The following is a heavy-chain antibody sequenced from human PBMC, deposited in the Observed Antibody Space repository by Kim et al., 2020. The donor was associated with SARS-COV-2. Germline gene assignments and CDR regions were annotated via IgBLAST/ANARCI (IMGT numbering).Heavy chain of an antibody. D-gene: IGHD6-13*01. V-gene: IGHV3-21*01. Sequence: GGSLRLSCAASGFSFSSYSMNWVRRAPGRGLEWVSSINSGSAYIYYVDSVKGRFTISRDNAKNSLFLQMDSLRAEDTAVYYCVRGRAAAGREYFFDFWGQGTLVPVSS. CDR1: GFSFSSYS. J-gene: IGHJ4*02. CDR2: INSGSAYI. CDR3: VRGRAAAGREYFFDF.